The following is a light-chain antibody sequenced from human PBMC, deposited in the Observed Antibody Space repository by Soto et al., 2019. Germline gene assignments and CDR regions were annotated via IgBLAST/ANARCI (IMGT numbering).Light chain of an antibody. CDR2: DAS. J-gene: IGKJ5*01. Sequence: ELVLTQSPATLSLSPGERATLSCRASQSVSSYVAWYQQKPGQAPRLLIYDASTRATGIPARFSGSGSGTDFTLTISILEPDEVAGYYCQQRINVSTFGQGTRRESK. V-gene: IGKV3-11*01. CDR1: QSVSSY. CDR3: QQRINVST.